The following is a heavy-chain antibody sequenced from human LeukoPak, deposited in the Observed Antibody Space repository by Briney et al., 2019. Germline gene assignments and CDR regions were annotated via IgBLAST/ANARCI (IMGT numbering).Heavy chain of an antibody. CDR2: ISAYNGNT. CDR1: GYTFTSYG. Sequence: ASVKVSCKASGYTFTSYGISWVRQAPGQGLEWMGWISAYNGNTNYAQKLQGSVTITTDTSTSTAYMELRSLRSDDTAVYYCARKGGCSGGSCYPPDYWGQGTLVTVSS. V-gene: IGHV1-18*01. CDR3: ARKGGCSGGSCYPPDY. D-gene: IGHD2-15*01. J-gene: IGHJ4*02.